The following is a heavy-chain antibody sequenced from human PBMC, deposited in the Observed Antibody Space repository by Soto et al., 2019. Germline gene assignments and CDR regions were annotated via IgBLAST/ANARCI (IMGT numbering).Heavy chain of an antibody. J-gene: IGHJ6*02. V-gene: IGHV4-39*01. CDR1: GGSISSGTYS. CDR3: ARLGGYCTTSCYGYYAMDV. CDR2: FYYSGST. Sequence: SETLSLTGTVSGGSISSGTYSWGWIRQPPGKGLEWIGTFYYSGSTNYNPSLKSRVTMSVDTSKNQFSLKVSSVTAADTALYYCARLGGYCTTSCYGYYAMDVWGQGTTVTVSS. D-gene: IGHD2-8*01.